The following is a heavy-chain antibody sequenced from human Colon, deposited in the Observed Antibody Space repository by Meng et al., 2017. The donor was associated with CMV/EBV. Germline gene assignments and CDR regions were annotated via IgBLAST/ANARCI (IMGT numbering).Heavy chain of an antibody. J-gene: IGHJ6*02. CDR1: GFTYGDYW. CDR3: AKTTDSTLLYYYYGMDV. CDR2: IRDDGAVT. V-gene: IGHV3-30*02. Sequence: GGSLRLSCAVSGFTYGDYWMPWVRQAPGKGLEWVAFIRDDGAVTYYADSVKGRFTISRDNSRNTLHLQINGLRADDTAVYYCAKTTDSTLLYYYYGMDVWGQGTTVTVSS. D-gene: IGHD6-13*01.